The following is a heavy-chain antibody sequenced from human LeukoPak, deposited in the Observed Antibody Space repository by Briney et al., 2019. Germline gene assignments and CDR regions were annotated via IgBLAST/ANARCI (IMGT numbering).Heavy chain of an antibody. J-gene: IGHJ4*02. CDR2: ISYDGSNK. Sequence: SGGSLRLSCAASGFTFSTHGMHWVRQAPGKGLEWVAVISYDGSNKYYADSVKGRFTISRDNSKNTLYLQMNSLRAEDTAVYYCAKVDCLGSCYRYYFDYWGQGTLVTVSS. V-gene: IGHV3-30*18. CDR1: GFTFSTHG. CDR3: AKVDCLGSCYRYYFDY. D-gene: IGHD2-15*01.